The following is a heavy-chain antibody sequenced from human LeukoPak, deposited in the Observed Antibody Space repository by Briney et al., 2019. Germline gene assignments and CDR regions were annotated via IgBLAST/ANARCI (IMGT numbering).Heavy chain of an antibody. CDR3: ARNLDRWELPGY. Sequence: ASVTVSCKASGYTFTSYYMHWVRQAPGQGLEWMGVINPSGGSTSYAQKFQGRVTMTRDMSTSTVYMELSSLRSEDTAVYYCARNLDRWELPGYWGQGTLVTVSS. CDR1: GYTFTSYY. J-gene: IGHJ4*02. CDR2: INPSGGST. D-gene: IGHD2-15*01. V-gene: IGHV1-46*01.